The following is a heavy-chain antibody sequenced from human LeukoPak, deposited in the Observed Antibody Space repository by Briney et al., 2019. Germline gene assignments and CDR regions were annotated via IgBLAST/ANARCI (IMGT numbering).Heavy chain of an antibody. CDR3: ARDLLGWELHYFDY. V-gene: IGHV3-21*01. CDR1: GFTFSGAW. D-gene: IGHD1-26*01. Sequence: GGSLRLSCTASGFTFSGAWMTWVRQAPGKGLEWVSSISGSSSYIYYADSVKGRFSISRDNAKNSLYLQMNSLRAEDTAVYYCARDLLGWELHYFDYWGQGTLVTVSS. J-gene: IGHJ4*02. CDR2: ISGSSSYI.